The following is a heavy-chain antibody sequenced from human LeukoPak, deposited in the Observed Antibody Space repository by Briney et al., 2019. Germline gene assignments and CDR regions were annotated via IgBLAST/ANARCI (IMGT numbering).Heavy chain of an antibody. V-gene: IGHV4-39*01. J-gene: IGHJ4*02. CDR1: GGSLSNSNYY. D-gene: IGHD4-11*01. CDR3: ARHPSCTTVTHCPFDY. CDR2: IHYSGST. Sequence: PSETLSLTCTVSGGSLSNSNYYWGWIRQPPVRGLEWIGSIHYSGSTNYNPSLKSRVTISVDTSKNRFSMKLYSVAAADTAVYSCARHPSCTTVTHCPFDYWGQGTLVTVSS.